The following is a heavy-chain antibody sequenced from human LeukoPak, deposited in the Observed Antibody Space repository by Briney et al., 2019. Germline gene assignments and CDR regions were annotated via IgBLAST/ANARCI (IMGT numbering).Heavy chain of an antibody. D-gene: IGHD3-3*01. CDR1: GFTFSRYA. CDR2: ISYDESNK. Sequence: PGGSLRLSCAASGFTFSRYAMHWVRQAPGKGLEWVAVISYDESNKYYADSVKGRFTISRDNSKNTLYLQMNSLRVEDTAVYYCARATDFDYYYMDVWGKGTTVTVSS. J-gene: IGHJ6*03. V-gene: IGHV3-30*04. CDR3: ARATDFDYYYMDV.